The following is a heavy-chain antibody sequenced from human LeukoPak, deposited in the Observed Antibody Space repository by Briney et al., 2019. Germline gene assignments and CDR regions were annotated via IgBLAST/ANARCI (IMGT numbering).Heavy chain of an antibody. CDR1: GYTLTELS. V-gene: IGHV1-24*01. D-gene: IGHD6-13*01. CDR2: FDPEDGET. CDR3: AREAAAGNPQSRPFDY. Sequence: ASVKVSCKVSGYTLTELSMHWVRQAPGKGLEWMGGFDPEDGETIYAQKFQGRVTMTEDTSTDTAYMELSSLRSEDTAVYYCAREAAAGNPQSRPFDYWGQGTLVTVSS. J-gene: IGHJ4*02.